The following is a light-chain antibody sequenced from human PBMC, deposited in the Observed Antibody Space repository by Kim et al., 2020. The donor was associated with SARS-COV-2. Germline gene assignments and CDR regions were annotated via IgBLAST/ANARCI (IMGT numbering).Light chain of an antibody. V-gene: IGKV3-11*01. CDR2: DAS. CDR1: QSVSSY. Sequence: EIVLTQSPATLSLSPGERATLSCRASQSVSSYLAWYQQKPGQAPRLLIYDASNRATGIPARFSGRGSETVFTLTISSREPEDSAVFYCQQGSSSPPFGQGTRLEIK. J-gene: IGKJ5*01. CDR3: QQGSSSPP.